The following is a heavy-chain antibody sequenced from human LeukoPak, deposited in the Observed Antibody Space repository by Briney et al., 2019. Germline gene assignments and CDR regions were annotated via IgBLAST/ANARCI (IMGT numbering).Heavy chain of an antibody. CDR2: ITSDGSST. V-gene: IGHV3-74*01. CDR3: ARGGRYLDY. J-gene: IGHJ4*02. D-gene: IGHD1-26*01. Sequence: GESLRLSCAASGFTFSNYWMHWVRQAPGKWLVWVSRITSDGSSTSYADSVKGRFTISRDNANNTLYLQMNSLRAEDTAVYYCARGGRYLDYWGQGTLITVSS. CDR1: GFTFSNYW.